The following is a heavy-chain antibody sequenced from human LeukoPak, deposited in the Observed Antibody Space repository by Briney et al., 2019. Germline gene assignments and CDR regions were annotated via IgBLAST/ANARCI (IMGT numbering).Heavy chain of an antibody. CDR3: TRKMPDDAFDI. D-gene: IGHD2-2*01. V-gene: IGHV3-11*01. J-gene: IGHJ3*02. CDR1: GFTFSDYY. Sequence: GRSLRLSCAVSGFTFSDYYVSWIRQAPGNGKEWLSYMSSIGSTIEYAASGTGRFTISRDQAKKSPCLQMNRLRAEETAGYYCTRKMPDDAFDIWGQGTMVTVSS. CDR2: MSSIGSTI.